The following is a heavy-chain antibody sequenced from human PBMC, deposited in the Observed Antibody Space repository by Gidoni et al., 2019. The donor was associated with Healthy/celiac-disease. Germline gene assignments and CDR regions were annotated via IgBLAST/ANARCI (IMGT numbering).Heavy chain of an antibody. CDR2: IYWDDDK. D-gene: IGHD3-22*01. Sequence: QITLKESGPKLVKPTQTITLTCTFSGFSLRTSGVCVGWIRQPPGKALEWLALIYWDDDKRYSPALKSRLTITKDTSKNQVVLTMTNMDPLDTATYYCAHAGDISGFPDFQHWGQGTLVTVSS. V-gene: IGHV2-5*02. J-gene: IGHJ1*01. CDR3: AHAGDISGFPDFQH. CDR1: GFSLRTSGVC.